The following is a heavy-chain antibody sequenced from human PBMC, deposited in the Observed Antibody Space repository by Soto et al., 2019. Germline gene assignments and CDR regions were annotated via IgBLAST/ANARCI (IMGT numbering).Heavy chain of an antibody. J-gene: IGHJ6*02. V-gene: IGHV5-51*01. CDR1: GYSFTSYW. Sequence: TGESLKISCKGSGYSFTSYWIGWVRQMPGKGLEWMGIIYPGDSDTRYSPSFQGQVTISADKSISTAYLQWSSLKASETAMYYCARRGAYYDSSGYYYYYAMDVWGQGTTVTVSS. CDR2: IYPGDSDT. CDR3: ARRGAYYDSSGYYYYYAMDV. D-gene: IGHD3-22*01.